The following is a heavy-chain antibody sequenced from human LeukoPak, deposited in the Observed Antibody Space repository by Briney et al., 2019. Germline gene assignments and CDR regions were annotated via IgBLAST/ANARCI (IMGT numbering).Heavy chain of an antibody. V-gene: IGHV1-2*02. Sequence: ASVTVSCKASGYTFTVYYMHWVRQAPGQGLEWMGWINPNSGGTNYAQKLQGRVTMTTDTSTSTAYMELRSLRSDDTAVYYCARELLWFGELRGGWFDPWGQGTLATVSS. CDR1: GYTFTVYY. D-gene: IGHD3-10*01. CDR2: INPNSGGT. CDR3: ARELLWFGELRGGWFDP. J-gene: IGHJ5*02.